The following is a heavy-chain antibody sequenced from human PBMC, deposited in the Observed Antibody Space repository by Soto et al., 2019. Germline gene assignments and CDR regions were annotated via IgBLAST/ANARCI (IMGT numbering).Heavy chain of an antibody. CDR3: ARAHYNSYGTIGYWYFDL. Sequence: QVQLQESGPGLVKPSETLSLTCTVSGDSISSYYWSWIRQPPGKGLEWIAYIYYRGSTNSNPSLKSRVTISVDTSKNQFSLKLTSVTAADTAVYYCARAHYNSYGTIGYWYFDLWGRGTLVTVSS. CDR1: GDSISSYY. D-gene: IGHD5-18*01. J-gene: IGHJ2*01. CDR2: IYYRGST. V-gene: IGHV4-59*01.